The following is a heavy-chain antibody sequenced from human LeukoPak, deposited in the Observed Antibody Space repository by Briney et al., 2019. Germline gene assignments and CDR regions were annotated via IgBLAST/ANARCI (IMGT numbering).Heavy chain of an antibody. CDR1: GYIFTDYN. J-gene: IGHJ4*02. D-gene: IGHD3/OR15-3a*01. V-gene: IGHV1-2*02. CDR2: MNPYNGVT. Sequence: GASVKVSCKTSGYIFTDYNIHWLRQAPGQGLEWMGWMNPYNGVTKYAETFQGRVTMTTDTSITTTYMELNGLRSDDTAVYYCARDWSGRHCTGYRCLSFDYWGQGTQVTVSS. CDR3: ARDWSGRHCTGYRCLSFDY.